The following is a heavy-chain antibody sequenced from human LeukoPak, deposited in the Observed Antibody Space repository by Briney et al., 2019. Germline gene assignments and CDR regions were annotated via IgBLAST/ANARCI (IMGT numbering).Heavy chain of an antibody. CDR2: ISAYNGNT. CDR3: ARWAGIAARRLPEDY. J-gene: IGHJ4*02. CDR1: GYTFTDYY. Sequence: GASVKVSCKASGYTFTDYYMHWVRQAPGQGLEWMGWISAYNGNTNYAQKLQGRVTMTTDTSTSTAYMELRSLRSDDTAVYYCARWAGIAARRLPEDYWGQGTLVTVSS. V-gene: IGHV1-18*04. D-gene: IGHD6-6*01.